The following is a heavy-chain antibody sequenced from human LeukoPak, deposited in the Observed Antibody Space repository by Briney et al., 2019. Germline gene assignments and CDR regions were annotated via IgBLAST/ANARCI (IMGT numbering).Heavy chain of an antibody. Sequence: PGGSLRLSCAASGFTFRNYAMHWVRQAPGKGLEWVAFILYDGSNKNYADSVKGRITISRDNSKNTLYLQMNSLRAEDTAVYYCAREYRSGWNDYYYYGLDVWGQGTTVTVSS. CDR2: ILYDGSNK. V-gene: IGHV3-30-3*01. CDR3: AREYRSGWNDYYYYGLDV. D-gene: IGHD6-19*01. J-gene: IGHJ6*02. CDR1: GFTFRNYA.